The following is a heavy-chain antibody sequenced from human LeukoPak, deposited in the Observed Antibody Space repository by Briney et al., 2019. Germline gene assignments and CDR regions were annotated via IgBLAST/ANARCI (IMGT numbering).Heavy chain of an antibody. V-gene: IGHV3-7*03. D-gene: IGHD6-19*01. CDR3: ARYFTAVASTVRLDY. J-gene: IGHJ4*02. Sequence: GGSLRLSCAASGLTLSNYWMTWVRQAPGKGLEWVADIKEDGSEKYYVDSVKGRFTISRDNAKNSLFLQMDSLRSEDTAVYYCARYFTAVASTVRLDYWGQGTLVTVSS. CDR1: GLTLSNYW. CDR2: IKEDGSEK.